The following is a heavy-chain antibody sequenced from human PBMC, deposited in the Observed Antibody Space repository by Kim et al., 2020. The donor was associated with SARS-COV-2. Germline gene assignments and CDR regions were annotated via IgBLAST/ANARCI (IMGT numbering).Heavy chain of an antibody. CDR3: VKERTSGWYDFDY. D-gene: IGHD6-19*01. V-gene: IGHV3-64D*06. CDR1: GFTFSSYA. J-gene: IGHJ4*02. CDR2: ISTNGGGT. Sequence: GGSLRLSCSASGFTFSSYAMHWVRQAPGKGLEYVSGISTNGGGTYYADSVKDRFIISRDNSRNMLNLQMSSLRSEDTAVYYCVKERTSGWYDFDYWGQGTLVTVSS.